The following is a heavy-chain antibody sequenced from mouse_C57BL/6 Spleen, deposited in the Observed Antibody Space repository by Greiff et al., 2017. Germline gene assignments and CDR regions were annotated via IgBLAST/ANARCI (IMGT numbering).Heavy chain of an antibody. CDR3: TTGHGNSLYY. J-gene: IGHJ2*01. V-gene: IGHV1-64*01. D-gene: IGHD2-1*01. Sequence: VQLQQPGAELVKPGASVKLSCKASGYTFTSYWMHWVKQRPGQGLEWIGMIHPNSGSTNYNEKFKSKATLTVDKSSSTAYLQLSSLTSEDTAVYYCTTGHGNSLYYWGQGTTLTVSS. CDR2: IHPNSGST. CDR1: GYTFTSYW.